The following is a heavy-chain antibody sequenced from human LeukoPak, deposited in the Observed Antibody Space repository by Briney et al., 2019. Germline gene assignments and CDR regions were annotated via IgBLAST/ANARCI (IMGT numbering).Heavy chain of an antibody. J-gene: IGHJ4*02. CDR3: ARESLGDGYGYFDS. V-gene: IGHV3-23*01. CDR2: ISGSGSRT. Sequence: GGSLRLSCAASGLTFNNYAMTWVRQAPGKGLEWVSTISGSGSRTYYAESVRGRFTISRDNSKSTLYLQMSSLRVEDTAIYYCARESLGDGYGYFDSWGQGTLVTVSS. CDR1: GLTFNNYA. D-gene: IGHD5-18*01.